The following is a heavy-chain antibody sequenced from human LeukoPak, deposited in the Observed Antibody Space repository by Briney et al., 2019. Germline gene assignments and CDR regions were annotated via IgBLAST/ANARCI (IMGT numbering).Heavy chain of an antibody. D-gene: IGHD4-17*01. CDR1: GGSIRSYY. CDR2: IYYSGST. J-gene: IGHJ4*02. CDR3: ARDRSYGDYDY. Sequence: PSETLSLTCTVSGGSIRSYYWSWIRQPPGKGLEWIGYIYYSGSTNYNPSLKSRVTISVDTSKIPFSLQLSSVTAADTAVYYCARDRSYGDYDYWGQGTLVTVSS. V-gene: IGHV4-59*01.